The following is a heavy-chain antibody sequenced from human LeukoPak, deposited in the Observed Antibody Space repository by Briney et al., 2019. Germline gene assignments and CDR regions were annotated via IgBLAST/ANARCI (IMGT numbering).Heavy chain of an antibody. CDR2: IYYSGST. CDR1: GFTFSSYA. V-gene: IGHV4-30-4*08. D-gene: IGHD4-17*01. Sequence: LRLSCAASGFTFSSYAMSWVRQAPGKGLEWIGYIYYSGSTYYNPSLKSRVTISVDTSKNQFSLKLSSVTAADTAVYYCAREYGDGFDYWGQGTLVTVSS. CDR3: AREYGDGFDY. J-gene: IGHJ4*02.